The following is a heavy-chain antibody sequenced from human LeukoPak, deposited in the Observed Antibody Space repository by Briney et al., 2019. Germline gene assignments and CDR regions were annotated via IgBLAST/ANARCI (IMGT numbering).Heavy chain of an antibody. CDR1: GYTFTNYY. CDR2: INPSGGST. J-gene: IGHJ6*02. D-gene: IGHD3-22*01. CDR3: ARVERITMIVEGSYYYYYGMDV. V-gene: IGHV1-46*01. Sequence: ASVKVSCKASGYTFTNYYIHWVRQAPGQGLEWTGIINPSGGSTSYAQKFQGRVTMTRDTSTSTVYMELSSLRSEDTAVYYCARVERITMIVEGSYYYYYGMDVWGQGTTVTVSS.